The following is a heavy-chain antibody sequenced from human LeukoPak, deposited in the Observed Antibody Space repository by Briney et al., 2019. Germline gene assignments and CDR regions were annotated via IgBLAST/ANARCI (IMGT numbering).Heavy chain of an antibody. J-gene: IGHJ6*04. Sequence: PGGSLRLSCAASGFTFNSYALSWVRQAPGKGLEWVSAISGSGGSTYYADSVKGRFTISRDNSKNTLYLQMNSLRAEDTAVYDCAKMSGYCSGGSCYYGMDVWGKGTTVTVSS. CDR3: AKMSGYCSGGSCYYGMDV. CDR2: ISGSGGST. V-gene: IGHV3-23*01. D-gene: IGHD2-15*01. CDR1: GFTFNSYA.